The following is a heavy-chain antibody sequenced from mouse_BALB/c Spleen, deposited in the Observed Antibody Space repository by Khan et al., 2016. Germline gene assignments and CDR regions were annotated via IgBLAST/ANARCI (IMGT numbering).Heavy chain of an antibody. CDR2: IRNKGNNHAT. CDR3: SRRPFDY. V-gene: IGHV6-6*01. Sequence: EVKLEESGRGLVQPGGSMKLSCAASGFTFSDAWMDWVRQSPEKGLEWVAEIRNKGNNHATYYAESVKGRFTISRDDSESSVYLQMNNLRAEDTGIYYCSRRPFDYWGQGTTLTVSS. CDR1: GFTFSDAW. J-gene: IGHJ2*01.